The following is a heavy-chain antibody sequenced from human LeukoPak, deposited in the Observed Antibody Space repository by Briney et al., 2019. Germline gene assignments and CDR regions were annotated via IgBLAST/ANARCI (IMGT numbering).Heavy chain of an antibody. J-gene: IGHJ3*02. Sequence: GASVKVSCKASGGTFSRYTITWVRQAPGQGLEWMGGIIPIFGTTNYAQKFQGRVTITADESTSTAYMELSSLRSEDTAVYYCARSGGPRGAFDIWGQGTMVTVSS. CDR1: GGTFSRYT. D-gene: IGHD3-10*01. V-gene: IGHV1-69*13. CDR2: IIPIFGTT. CDR3: ARSGGPRGAFDI.